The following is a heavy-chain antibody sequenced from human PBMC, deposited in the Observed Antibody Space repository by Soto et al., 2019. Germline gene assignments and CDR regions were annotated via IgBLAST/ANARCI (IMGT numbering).Heavy chain of an antibody. CDR3: ARVTSAPYYNFWSDEQWFEH. J-gene: IGHJ5*02. CDR2: INAGNGNT. D-gene: IGHD3-3*01. V-gene: IGHV1-3*01. CDR1: GYTFTSYA. Sequence: ASVNVSCKASGYTFTSYAMHWVRQAPGERLEWMGWINAGNGNTKYSQKFQGRVTITRDTSASTAYMELSSLRSEDTAVYYCARVTSAPYYNFWSDEQWFEHWGQGTLVTVSS.